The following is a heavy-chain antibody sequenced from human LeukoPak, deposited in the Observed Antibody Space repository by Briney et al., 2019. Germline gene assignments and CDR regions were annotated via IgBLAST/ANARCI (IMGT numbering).Heavy chain of an antibody. J-gene: IGHJ3*02. V-gene: IGHV4-39*01. Sequence: SETLSLTCTVSGGSISSSSYYWGWIRQPPGKGLEWIGSIYYSGSTYYNPSLKSRVTISVDTSKNQFSLKLSSVTAADTAVYYCARGQKSSGYYYGRAFDIWGQGTMVTVSS. D-gene: IGHD3-22*01. CDR1: GGSISSSSYY. CDR2: IYYSGST. CDR3: ARGQKSSGYYYGRAFDI.